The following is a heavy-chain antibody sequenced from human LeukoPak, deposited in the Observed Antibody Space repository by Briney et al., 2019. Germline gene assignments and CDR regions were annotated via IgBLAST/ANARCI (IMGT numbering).Heavy chain of an antibody. J-gene: IGHJ4*02. CDR1: GFTLSTFW. D-gene: IGHD6-19*01. Sequence: HPGGSLRLSCVASGFTLSTFWMTWVRQAPGKGLEWVANIKQDGSEKNYVDSVKGRFTISRDNAKNSLYMQMNSLRVGDTAVYYCARGGIAMAGSMSLMDWGQGTLVTVSS. CDR2: IKQDGSEK. CDR3: ARGGIAMAGSMSLMD. V-gene: IGHV3-7*03.